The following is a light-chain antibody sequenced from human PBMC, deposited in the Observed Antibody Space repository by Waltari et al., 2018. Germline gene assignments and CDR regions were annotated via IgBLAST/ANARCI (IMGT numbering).Light chain of an antibody. J-gene: IGLJ1*01. CDR3: FSFVAANSFV. V-gene: IGLV2-23*01. CDR2: GAT. Sequence: QSALTQPASVSGSPGQSITLSCTGTSNDIGTYDLVSWYPQRPGEAPNLLMYGATKRPSGVSNRFSGSKSGKTASLTISGLQTEDEADYYCFSFVAANSFVFGPGTKVTVL. CDR1: SNDIGTYDL.